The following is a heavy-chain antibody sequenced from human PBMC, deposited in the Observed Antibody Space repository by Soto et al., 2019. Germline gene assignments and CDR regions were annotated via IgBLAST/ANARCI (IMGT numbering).Heavy chain of an antibody. Sequence: SSETLSLTCTVSGGSISSGDYYWSWIRQPPGKGLEWIGYIYYSGSTYYNPSLKSRVTISVDTSKNQFSLNLSSVTAADTAMYYCARAGVATIYPEQNWYAPWSQGTLDTVSS. J-gene: IGHJ5*01. CDR3: ARAGVATIYPEQNWYAP. CDR1: GGSISSGDYY. CDR2: IYYSGST. D-gene: IGHD5-12*01. V-gene: IGHV4-30-4*01.